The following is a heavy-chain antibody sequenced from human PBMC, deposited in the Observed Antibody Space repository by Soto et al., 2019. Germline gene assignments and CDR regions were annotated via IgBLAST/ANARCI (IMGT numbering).Heavy chain of an antibody. J-gene: IGHJ3*02. CDR2: INPNSGGT. CDR3: ARYCSGGSCYAGDAFDI. Sequence: ASVKVSCKASGYTFTGYYMHWVRQAPGQGLEWMGWINPNSGGTNYAQKFQGWVTMTRDTSISTAYMELSRLRSDDTAVYYCARYCSGGSCYAGDAFDIWCQGTMVTVSS. D-gene: IGHD2-15*01. CDR1: GYTFTGYY. V-gene: IGHV1-2*04.